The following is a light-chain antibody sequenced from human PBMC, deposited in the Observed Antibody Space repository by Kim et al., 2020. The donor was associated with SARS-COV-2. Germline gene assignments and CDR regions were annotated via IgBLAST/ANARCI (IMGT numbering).Light chain of an antibody. CDR1: SSNIGSNY. Sequence: ELTQPPSASGTPGQRVTISCSGSSSNIGSNYVYWYQQLPGTAPKLLIYRNNQRPSGVPDRFSGSKSGTSASLAISGLRSEDEADYYCAAWDDSLSGHWVFGGGTQLTDL. CDR2: RNN. V-gene: IGLV1-47*01. J-gene: IGLJ3*02. CDR3: AAWDDSLSGHWV.